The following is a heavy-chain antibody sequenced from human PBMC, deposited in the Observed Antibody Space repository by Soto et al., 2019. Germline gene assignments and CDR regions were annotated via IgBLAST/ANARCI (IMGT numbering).Heavy chain of an antibody. CDR2: VYSNGRI. CDR1: DGSISSGDYY. V-gene: IGHV4-61*08. J-gene: IGHJ3*01. Sequence: WETPCLTCTVSDGSISSGDYYWSWIRQPPGRGLEWIGYVYSNGRITYAPSLKSRVSISTDMSKNQFSLEVTSVTAAVSVVYLFPRPARITLYAF. CDR3: PRPARITLYAF. D-gene: IGHD1-20*01.